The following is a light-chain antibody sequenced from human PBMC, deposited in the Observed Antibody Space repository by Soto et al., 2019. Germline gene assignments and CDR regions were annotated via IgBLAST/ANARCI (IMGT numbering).Light chain of an antibody. V-gene: IGKV3-20*01. CDR1: QSVSNSY. CDR2: GAS. Sequence: EIVLTQSPGTLSLSPGERATLSCRASQSVSNSYLAWYQQKPGQAPRLLIYGASSRATGIPDRFSGSGSGTDFTLTISRLEPEDLAVYYCQQYGSSPVTFGPGTKVDIK. J-gene: IGKJ3*01. CDR3: QQYGSSPVT.